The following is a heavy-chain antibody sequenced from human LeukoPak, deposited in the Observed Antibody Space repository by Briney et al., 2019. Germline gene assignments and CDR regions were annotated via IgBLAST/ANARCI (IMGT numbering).Heavy chain of an antibody. D-gene: IGHD3-10*01. CDR3: AKGLWFPYYFDY. J-gene: IGHJ4*02. Sequence: GGSLRLSCAASGFTFSSYAMSWVRRAPGKGLEWVSAISGSGDSTYYADSVKGRFTISRDNSKNTLYLQMNSLRAEDTAVYYCAKGLWFPYYFDYWGQGTLVTVSS. V-gene: IGHV3-23*01. CDR1: GFTFSSYA. CDR2: ISGSGDST.